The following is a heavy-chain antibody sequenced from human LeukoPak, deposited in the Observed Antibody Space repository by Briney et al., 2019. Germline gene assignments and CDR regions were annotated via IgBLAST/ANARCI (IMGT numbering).Heavy chain of an antibody. J-gene: IGHJ4*02. Sequence: PSETLSLTCTVSGGSINTNYWSWIRQPPRKGLEWIGYIYYSGSTNYNPSLKSRVTISVDTSKTQFSLKLSSVTAADTAVYYCARVGDFWSGYLPYFDYWGQGTLVTVSS. D-gene: IGHD3-3*01. V-gene: IGHV4-59*01. CDR2: IYYSGST. CDR1: GGSINTNY. CDR3: ARVGDFWSGYLPYFDY.